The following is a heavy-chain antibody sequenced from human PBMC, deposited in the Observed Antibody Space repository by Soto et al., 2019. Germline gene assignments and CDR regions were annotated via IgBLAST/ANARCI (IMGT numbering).Heavy chain of an antibody. Sequence: QVQLVQSGAEVKKPGSSVKVSCKASGGTFSSYAISWVRQAPGQGLEWMGGIIPIFGTANYAQKFQGRVTITEDESTSTAYMELSSLRSEDTAVYYCARAPRIAVAGADYYYYYGMDVWGQGTTVTVSS. D-gene: IGHD6-19*01. CDR2: IIPIFGTA. CDR1: GGTFSSYA. CDR3: ARAPRIAVAGADYYYYYGMDV. V-gene: IGHV1-69*01. J-gene: IGHJ6*02.